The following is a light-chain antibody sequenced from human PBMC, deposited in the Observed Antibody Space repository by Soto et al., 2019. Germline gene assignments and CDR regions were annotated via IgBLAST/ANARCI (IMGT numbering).Light chain of an antibody. CDR2: SSY. CDR3: AVWDDSLNAVV. V-gene: IGLV1-44*01. CDR1: SSNIGRNA. J-gene: IGLJ2*01. Sequence: QSVLTQPPSASGTPGQSVTISCSGSSSNIGRNAVNWYQQLPGTAPKLLIYSSYQRPSGVPDRFSGSKSGTSGSLAIRGLQTEDEATYHCAVWDDSLNAVVFSGGTKLTVL.